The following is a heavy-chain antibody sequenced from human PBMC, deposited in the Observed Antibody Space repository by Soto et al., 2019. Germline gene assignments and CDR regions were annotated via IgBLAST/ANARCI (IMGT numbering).Heavy chain of an antibody. D-gene: IGHD1-26*01. V-gene: IGHV1-18*04. CDR2: ISPYDGNT. CDR3: AREAGSGSSYPENY. CDR1: AYTFNYYG. J-gene: IGHJ4*02. Sequence: QVQLVQSGAEVKKPGASVKISCKACAYTFNYYGISWVRQAAGQGLEWLGWISPYDGNTTYAQRVQGRITLTTDTSTTTAYMELRSLTFDDTAVYYCAREAGSGSSYPENYWGQGTLVTVSS.